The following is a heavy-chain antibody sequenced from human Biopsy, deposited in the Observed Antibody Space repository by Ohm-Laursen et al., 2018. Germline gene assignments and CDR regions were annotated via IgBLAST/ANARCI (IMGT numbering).Heavy chain of an antibody. V-gene: IGHV1-69*06. CDR2: IIPMFPTT. Sequence: SSVKVFCKASGGSFKNYAVNWVRQAPGQGLEWVGGIIPMFPTTNYAQKFQGRVTITADKFRSTAYMEMNSLSSEDTAIYYCAFIVEPIATGEKDYYHYFGLDVWGQGTTVSVSS. CDR1: GGSFKNYA. CDR3: AFIVEPIATGEKDYYHYFGLDV. J-gene: IGHJ6*02. D-gene: IGHD2-21*01.